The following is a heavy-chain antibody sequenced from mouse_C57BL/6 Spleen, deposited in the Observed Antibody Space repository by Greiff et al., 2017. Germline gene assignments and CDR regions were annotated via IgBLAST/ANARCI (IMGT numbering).Heavy chain of an antibody. Sequence: QVQLQQSGAELVKPGASVKLSCKASGYTFTEYTIHWVKQRSGQGLEWIGWFYPGSGSITYNEKFKDKATLTADKSSSTVYMELSRLTSEDSAVYFCARHDDYYYGSSYYAMDYWGQGTSVTVSS. D-gene: IGHD1-1*01. CDR1: GYTFTEYT. CDR2: FYPGSGSI. V-gene: IGHV1-62-2*01. CDR3: ARHDDYYYGSSYYAMDY. J-gene: IGHJ4*01.